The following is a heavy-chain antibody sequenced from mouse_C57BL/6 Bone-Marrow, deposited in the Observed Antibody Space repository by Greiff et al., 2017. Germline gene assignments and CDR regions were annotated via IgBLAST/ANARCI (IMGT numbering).Heavy chain of an antibody. V-gene: IGHV1-76*01. Sequence: QVQLQQPGAELVRPGASVKLSCKASGYTFTDYYINWVKQRPGQGLEWIARIYPAGGNTNYNEKFKGKATLTAEKSSSTAYMQLSSLTSEDSAVXVCSRESAYHSNHGAMDYWGQGTSVTVSS. D-gene: IGHD2-5*01. CDR3: SRESAYHSNHGAMDY. CDR1: GYTFTDYY. J-gene: IGHJ4*01. CDR2: IYPAGGNT.